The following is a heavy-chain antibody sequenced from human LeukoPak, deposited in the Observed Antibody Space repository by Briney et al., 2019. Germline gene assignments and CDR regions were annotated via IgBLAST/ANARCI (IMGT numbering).Heavy chain of an antibody. V-gene: IGHV5-51*01. CDR3: ARRQLPERYNWFDP. D-gene: IGHD2-2*01. J-gene: IGHJ5*02. Sequence: ESLTLSCKGSGYSFTSYWIGWVRQMPGKGLEWMGLIYPGDSDTRYSPSFQGQVTISADKSISTAYLQWSSLKASDTAMYYCARRQLPERYNWFDPWGQGTLVTVSS. CDR2: IYPGDSDT. CDR1: GYSFTSYW.